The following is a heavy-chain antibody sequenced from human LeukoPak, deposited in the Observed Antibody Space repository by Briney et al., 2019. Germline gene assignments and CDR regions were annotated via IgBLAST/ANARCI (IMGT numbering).Heavy chain of an antibody. D-gene: IGHD5-24*01. V-gene: IGHV3-66*01. CDR2: IYSGGST. Sequence: GGSLRLSCAASGFTFNTYWMSWVRQAPGKGLEWVSVIYSGGSTYYADSVKGRFTISRDNSKNTLYLQMNSLRAEDTAVYYCAREDGYNVRGAFDIWGQGTMVTVSS. J-gene: IGHJ3*02. CDR3: AREDGYNVRGAFDI. CDR1: GFTFNTYW.